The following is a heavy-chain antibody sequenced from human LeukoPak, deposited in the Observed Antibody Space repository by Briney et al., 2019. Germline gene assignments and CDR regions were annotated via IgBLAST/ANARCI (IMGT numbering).Heavy chain of an antibody. Sequence: SGGSLRLSCAASGFTFSTYAMSWVRQAPGKGLEWVSAISGSGGSTYYADSVKGRFTISRDNSKNTLYLQMNSLRAEDTAVYYCAKADFTYSSSWSHSPRPFDYWGQGTLVTVSS. CDR3: AKADFTYSSSWSHSPRPFDY. D-gene: IGHD6-13*01. J-gene: IGHJ4*02. V-gene: IGHV3-23*01. CDR2: ISGSGGST. CDR1: GFTFSTYA.